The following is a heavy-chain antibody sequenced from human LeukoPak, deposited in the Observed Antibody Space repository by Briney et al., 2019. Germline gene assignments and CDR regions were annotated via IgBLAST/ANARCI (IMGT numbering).Heavy chain of an antibody. Sequence: SETLSLTCAVYGRSFSGYYWSWIRQPPGKGLEWIGEINHSGSTNYNPSLKSRVTISVDTSKNQFSLKLSSVTAADTAVYYCARVQYYYDSSGYYGGYYFDYWGQGTLVTVSS. CDR3: ARVQYYYDSSGYYGGYYFDY. J-gene: IGHJ4*02. CDR2: INHSGST. CDR1: GRSFSGYY. V-gene: IGHV4-34*01. D-gene: IGHD3-22*01.